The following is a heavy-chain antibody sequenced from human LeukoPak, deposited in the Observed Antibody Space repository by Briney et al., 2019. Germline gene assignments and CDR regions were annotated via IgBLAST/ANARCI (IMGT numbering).Heavy chain of an antibody. CDR3: ARGFVDFWSGYLNYYYYYGMDV. D-gene: IGHD3-3*01. CDR2: MNPNSGNT. Sequence: ASVTVSCKASGYTFTSYDINWVRQATGQGLAWMGWMNPNSGNTGYAQKFQGRVTMTRNTSISTAYMELSSLRSEDTAVYYCARGFVDFWSGYLNYYYYYGMDVWGQGTTVTVSS. V-gene: IGHV1-8*01. J-gene: IGHJ6*02. CDR1: GYTFTSYD.